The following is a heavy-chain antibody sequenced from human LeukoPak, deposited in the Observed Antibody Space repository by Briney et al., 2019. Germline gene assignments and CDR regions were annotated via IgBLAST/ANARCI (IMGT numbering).Heavy chain of an antibody. J-gene: IGHJ6*02. CDR3: ASLDYVGPTRTPGYYYGMDV. V-gene: IGHV7-4-1*02. Sequence: ASVKVSCKASGYTFTSYAMNWVRQAPGQGLEWMGWINTNTGNPTYAQGFTGRFVFSLDTSVSTAYLQISSLKAEDTAVYYCASLDYVGPTRTPGYYYGMDVWGQGTTVTVSS. CDR1: GYTFTSYA. CDR2: INTNTGNP. D-gene: IGHD4-17*01.